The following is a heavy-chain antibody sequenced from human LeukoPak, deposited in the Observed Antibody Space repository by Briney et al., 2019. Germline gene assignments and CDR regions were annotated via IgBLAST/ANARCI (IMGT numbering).Heavy chain of an antibody. CDR2: ISGSGGST. CDR3: AKDQADCSSTSCYERGFDY. CDR1: GFTFTTYW. D-gene: IGHD2-2*01. Sequence: GGSLRLSCAASGFTFTTYWMSWVRQAPGKGLEWVSAISGSGGSTYYADSVKGRFTISRDNSKNTLYLQMNSLRADDTAVYYCAKDQADCSSTSCYERGFDYWGQGTLVTVSS. J-gene: IGHJ4*02. V-gene: IGHV3-23*01.